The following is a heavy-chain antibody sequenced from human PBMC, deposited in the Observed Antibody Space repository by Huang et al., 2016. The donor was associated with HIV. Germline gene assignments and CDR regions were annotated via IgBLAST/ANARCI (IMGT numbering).Heavy chain of an antibody. CDR3: ARILMYYNSSGYGFDY. Sequence: QVQLQQWGAGLLKPLETLSLTCAVYGGSFRGYYWGGIRRPPGKGLEWIGEIKHRGSTNYNPSLKKRVTISVDTSKNQFSLKLSAVTAADTAVYYCARILMYYNSSGYGFDYWGQGTLVTVSS. D-gene: IGHD3-22*01. CDR2: IKHRGST. V-gene: IGHV4-34*01. CDR1: GGSFRGYY. J-gene: IGHJ4*02.